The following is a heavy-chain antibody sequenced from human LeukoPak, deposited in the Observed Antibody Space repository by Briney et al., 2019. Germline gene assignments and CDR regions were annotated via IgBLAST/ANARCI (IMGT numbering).Heavy chain of an antibody. Sequence: GGSLRLSCAASGFTFENYAMYWVRQAPGKGLEWVSFISWNSGDIHYADSVKGRFTISRDSAKNSLYLRMNSLRPEDTALYYCAKDVPGTYTPIFDPWGQGTLSPSPQ. CDR2: ISWNSGDI. CDR3: AKDVPGTYTPIFDP. J-gene: IGHJ5*02. CDR1: GFTFENYA. V-gene: IGHV3-9*01. D-gene: IGHD1-26*01.